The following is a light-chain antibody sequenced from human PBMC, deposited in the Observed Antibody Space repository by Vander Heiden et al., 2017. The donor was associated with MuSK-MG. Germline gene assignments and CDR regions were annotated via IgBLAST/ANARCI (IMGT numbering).Light chain of an antibody. CDR3: CPYTSSSTLV. CDR2: DVS. Sequence: QSALTQPASVSGSPGQAITISCTGTSSDVGGYNYVSWYQQTPAKPPILMIYDVSNRPAGVSNRFSGSKSGTTASLTTSGLQAEDAADYYCCPYTSSSTLVFGGGTKLTVL. J-gene: IGLJ2*01. V-gene: IGLV2-14*01. CDR1: SSDVGGYNY.